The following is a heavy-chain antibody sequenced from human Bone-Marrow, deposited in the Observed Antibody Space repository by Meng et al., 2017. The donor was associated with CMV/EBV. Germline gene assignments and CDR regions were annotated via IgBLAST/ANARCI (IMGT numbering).Heavy chain of an antibody. J-gene: IGHJ6*02. CDR1: GITVSSYG. CDR3: ARKNGMDV. Sequence: GGSLRLSCAASGITVSSYGIHWVRQAPGKGLEWVAFIRYDGSNKHYSDSVKGRFSVSRDNAKNSLYLQMNSLRAEDTAVYYCARKNGMDVWGQGAAVTVSS. V-gene: IGHV3-33*01. CDR2: IRYDGSNK.